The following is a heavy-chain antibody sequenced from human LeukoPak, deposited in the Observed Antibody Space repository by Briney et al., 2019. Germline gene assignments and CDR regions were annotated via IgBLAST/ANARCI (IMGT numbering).Heavy chain of an antibody. CDR1: GGTFSTYA. CDR2: ISAYNGNT. Sequence: ATLKVSSKPSGGTFSTYAISWVRQAPGQRRECMGWISAYNGNTNYAQKLQGRVTMTTDTSTSTDYMALRSLRSDDTAVYYCARDRALYSGSYGYWGQGTLVTVSS. CDR3: ARDRALYSGSYGY. J-gene: IGHJ4*02. D-gene: IGHD1-26*01. V-gene: IGHV1-18*01.